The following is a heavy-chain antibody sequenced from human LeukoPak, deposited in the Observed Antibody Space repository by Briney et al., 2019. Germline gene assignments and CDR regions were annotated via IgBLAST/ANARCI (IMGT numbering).Heavy chain of an antibody. V-gene: IGHV3-23*01. D-gene: IGHD3-3*01. CDR3: ARDTIFGVDP. Sequence: PGGSLRLSCAASGFTFSSYAMSWVRQAPGKGLEWVSAISGSGGSTYYADSVKGRFTISRDNAKNSLYLQMNSLRAEDTAVYYCARDTIFGVDPWGQGTLVTVSS. CDR1: GFTFSSYA. CDR2: ISGSGGST. J-gene: IGHJ5*02.